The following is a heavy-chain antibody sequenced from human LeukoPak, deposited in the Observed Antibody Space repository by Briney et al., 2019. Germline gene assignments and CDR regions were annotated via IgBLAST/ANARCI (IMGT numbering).Heavy chain of an antibody. D-gene: IGHD6-19*01. Sequence: SSVKVSCKASGGTFNAYSMNWVRQAPGQGFEWMGRIIAILSQANYAQKFQGRVSITADESTTTAYLELRSLRSEDTAVYYCARVRIAVAGKYYFDYWGQGTLVTVSS. CDR1: GGTFNAYS. V-gene: IGHV1-69*11. J-gene: IGHJ4*02. CDR3: ARVRIAVAGKYYFDY. CDR2: IIAILSQA.